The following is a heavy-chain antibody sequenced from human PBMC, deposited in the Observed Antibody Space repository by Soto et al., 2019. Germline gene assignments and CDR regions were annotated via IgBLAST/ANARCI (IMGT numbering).Heavy chain of an antibody. V-gene: IGHV1-69*13. D-gene: IGHD2-15*01. CDR2: IIPIFGTP. Sequence: ASVKVSCKASGGTFSSYTLIWVRQAPGQGLEWMGGIIPIFGTPNYAPKFQGRITITADESTSTAYMELSSLRSEDTAVYYCARQMFCTGGTCHSPFDYWGQGTLVTVSS. CDR3: ARQMFCTGGTCHSPFDY. CDR1: GGTFSSYT. J-gene: IGHJ4*02.